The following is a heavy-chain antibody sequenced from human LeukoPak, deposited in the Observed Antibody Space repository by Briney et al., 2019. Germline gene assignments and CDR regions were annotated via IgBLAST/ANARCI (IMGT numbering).Heavy chain of an antibody. CDR3: ARDKIVGATHFDY. CDR2: ISSSGSTT. Sequence: HPGGSLRLSCAASGFTFSSYEMTWVRQAPGKGLEWVSYISSSGSTTHYADSVKGRFTFSRDNAKNSLYLQMNSLRAEDTAIYYCARDKIVGATHFDYWGQGALVTVSS. J-gene: IGHJ4*02. D-gene: IGHD1-26*01. V-gene: IGHV3-48*03. CDR1: GFTFSSYE.